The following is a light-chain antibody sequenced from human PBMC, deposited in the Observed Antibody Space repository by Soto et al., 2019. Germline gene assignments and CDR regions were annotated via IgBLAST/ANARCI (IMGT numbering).Light chain of an antibody. CDR2: VAS. J-gene: IGKJ4*01. V-gene: IGKV3-15*01. Sequence: EIVMTESPATLSVSPGERAYLCCRASQNIRTNLAWYQLKPGQAPRLLIYVASTRAAGIPARFSGSGSGTEFTLTIDSLQSEDFAIYYCQHYNNWPLTFGGGTRVEIK. CDR3: QHYNNWPLT. CDR1: QNIRTN.